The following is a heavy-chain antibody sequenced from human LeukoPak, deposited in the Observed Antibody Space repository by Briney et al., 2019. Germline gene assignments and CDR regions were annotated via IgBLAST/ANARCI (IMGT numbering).Heavy chain of an antibody. Sequence: GGSLRLSCAASGFTFSNYWMHWVRQAPGKGLVWVSRVNSDGSSKNYADSVKGRFTISRDNAKDTLYLQMSSLRDEDTAVYYCVSDLCGGDDQWGRGTLVTVSS. CDR3: VSDLCGGDDQ. CDR2: VNSDGSSK. CDR1: GFTFSNYW. V-gene: IGHV3-74*01. D-gene: IGHD3-3*01. J-gene: IGHJ5*02.